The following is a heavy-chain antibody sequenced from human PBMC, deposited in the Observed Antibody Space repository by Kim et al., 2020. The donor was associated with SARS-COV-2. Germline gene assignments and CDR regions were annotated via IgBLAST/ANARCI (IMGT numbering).Heavy chain of an antibody. Sequence: SETLSLTCTVSGGSISSYYWSWIRQPAGKGLEWIGRIYTSGSTNYNPSLKSRVTMSVDTSKNQFSLKLSSVTAADTAVYYCARTVPYYDILTGFRFDPWGQGTLVTVSS. V-gene: IGHV4-4*07. CDR3: ARTVPYYDILTGFRFDP. D-gene: IGHD3-9*01. CDR2: IYTSGST. J-gene: IGHJ5*02. CDR1: GGSISSYY.